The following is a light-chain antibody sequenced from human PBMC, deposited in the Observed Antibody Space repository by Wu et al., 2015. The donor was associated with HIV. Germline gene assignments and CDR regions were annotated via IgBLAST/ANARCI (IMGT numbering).Light chain of an antibody. CDR1: QGISNF. CDR3: QQYNNYPWT. J-gene: IGKJ1*01. V-gene: IGKV1-27*01. CDR2: AAS. Sequence: DIQMTQSPSSLSASVGDRVTITCRASQGISNFLAWYQQKPGKPPKVLIYAASTLQSGVPSRFSGSGSGTEFILTINSLQSDDFATYYCQQYNNYPWTFGQGTKVDIK.